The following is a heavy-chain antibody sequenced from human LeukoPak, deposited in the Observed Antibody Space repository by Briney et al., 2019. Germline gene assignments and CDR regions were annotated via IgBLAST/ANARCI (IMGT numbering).Heavy chain of an antibody. V-gene: IGHV4-34*01. J-gene: IGHJ4*02. D-gene: IGHD3-10*01. CDR2: INHSGST. CDR3: ARDGSGSYLSGRKNGY. CDR1: GGSFSGYY. Sequence: PSETLSLTCAVYGGSFSGYYWSWIRQPPGKGLEWIGEINHSGSTNYNPSLKSRVTISVDTSKNQFSLKLSSVTAADTAVYYCARDGSGSYLSGRKNGYWGQGTLVTVSS.